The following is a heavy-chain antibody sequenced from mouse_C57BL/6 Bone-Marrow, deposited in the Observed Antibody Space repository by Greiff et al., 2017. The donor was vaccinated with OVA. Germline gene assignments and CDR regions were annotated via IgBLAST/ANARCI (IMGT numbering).Heavy chain of an antibody. CDR2: IAPANGNT. CDR3: ALYYYGSSRYWYFDV. V-gene: IGHV14-3*01. Sequence: EVQLVESVAELVRPGASVKLSCTASGFNIKNTYMHWVKQRPEQGLEWIGRIAPANGNTKYAPKFQGKATITADTSSNTAYLQLSSLTSEDTAIYYCALYYYGSSRYWYFDVWGTGTTVTVSS. CDR1: GFNIKNTY. D-gene: IGHD1-1*01. J-gene: IGHJ1*03.